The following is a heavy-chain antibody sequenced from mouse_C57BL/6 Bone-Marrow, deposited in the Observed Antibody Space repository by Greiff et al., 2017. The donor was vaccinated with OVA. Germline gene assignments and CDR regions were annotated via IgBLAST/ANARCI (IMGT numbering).Heavy chain of an antibody. CDR3: AKEPHYYGSGAMDY. D-gene: IGHD1-1*01. V-gene: IGHV2-4*01. J-gene: IGHJ4*01. CDR1: GFSLTSYG. CDR2: IWSGGST. Sequence: VMLVESGPGLVQPSQSLSITCTVSGFSLTSYGVHWVRQPPGKGLEWLGVIWSGGSTDYNAAFISRLSISKDNSKSQVFFKMNSLQADDTAIYYCAKEPHYYGSGAMDYWGQGTSVTVSS.